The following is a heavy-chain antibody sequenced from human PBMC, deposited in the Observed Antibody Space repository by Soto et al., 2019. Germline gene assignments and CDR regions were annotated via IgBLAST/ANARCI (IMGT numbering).Heavy chain of an antibody. CDR2: ISAYNGNT. CDR3: ARGGWQWLPHYYYYYGMDV. CDR1: GYTFTSYG. Sequence: ASVKVSCKASGYTFTSYGIIWVRQAPGQGLEWMGWISAYNGNTNYAQKLQGRVTMTTDTSTSTAYMELRSLRSDDTAVYYCARGGWQWLPHYYYYYGMDVWGQGTTVTSP. V-gene: IGHV1-18*01. J-gene: IGHJ6*02. D-gene: IGHD6-19*01.